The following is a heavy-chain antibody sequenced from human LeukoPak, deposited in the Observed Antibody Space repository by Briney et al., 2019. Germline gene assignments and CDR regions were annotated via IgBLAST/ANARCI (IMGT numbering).Heavy chain of an antibody. CDR1: GFTFSSYG. D-gene: IGHD6-13*01. CDR3: ARSLPYGTTWYGRSDF. V-gene: IGHV3-33*01. J-gene: IGHJ4*02. CDR2: IWYDGSNK. Sequence: GGSLRLSCAASGFTFSSYGMHWVRQAPGKGLEWVAVIWYDGSNKYYADSVKGRYTISRDNAMNSLYLQMNSLRAEDTAIYYCARSLPYGTTWYGRSDFWGQGTLVTVSS.